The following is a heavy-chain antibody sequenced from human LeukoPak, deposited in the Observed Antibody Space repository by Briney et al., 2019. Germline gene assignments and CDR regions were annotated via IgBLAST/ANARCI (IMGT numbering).Heavy chain of an antibody. CDR1: GGSFSGYY. D-gene: IGHD3-3*01. J-gene: IGHJ6*02. V-gene: IGHV4-34*01. CDR2: INHSGST. CDR3: ARGRNYDFWSGYYSYYYYYGMDV. Sequence: SETLSLTCAVYGGSFSGYYWSWIRQPPGKGLEWVGEINHSGSTNYNPSLKSRVTISVATSKNPFSLTLSSGTAADTAVYYCARGRNYDFWSGYYSYYYYYGMDVWGQGTTVTVSS.